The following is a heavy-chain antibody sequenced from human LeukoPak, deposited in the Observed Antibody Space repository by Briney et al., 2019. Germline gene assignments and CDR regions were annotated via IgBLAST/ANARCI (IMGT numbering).Heavy chain of an antibody. CDR2: IYYSGST. Sequence: SETLSLTCTVSGGSISSSSYYWGWTRQPPGKGLEWIGSIYYSGSTYYNPSLKSRVTISVDTSKNQFSLKLSSVTAADTAVYYCARIVVVPAAMPFYYYYYMDVWGKGTTVTVSS. CDR3: ARIVVVPAAMPFYYYYYMDV. V-gene: IGHV4-39*07. J-gene: IGHJ6*03. D-gene: IGHD2-2*01. CDR1: GGSISSSSYY.